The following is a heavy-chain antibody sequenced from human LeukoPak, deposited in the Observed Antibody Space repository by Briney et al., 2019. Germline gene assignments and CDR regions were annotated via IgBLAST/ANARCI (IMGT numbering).Heavy chain of an antibody. CDR2: ISGSGGST. CDR3: AKEMEGYCSSTSCQTFDY. J-gene: IGHJ4*02. V-gene: IGHV3-23*01. CDR1: GFTFSSYA. D-gene: IGHD2-2*01. Sequence: GGSLRFSCAASGFTFSSYAMSWVRQAPGKGLEWVSAISGSGGSTYYADSVKGRFTISRDNSKNTLYLQMNSLRAEDTAVYYCAKEMEGYCSSTSCQTFDYWGQGTLVTVSS.